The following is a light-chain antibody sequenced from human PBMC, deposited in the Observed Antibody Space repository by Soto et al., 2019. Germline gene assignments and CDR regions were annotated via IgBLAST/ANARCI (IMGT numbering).Light chain of an antibody. V-gene: IGKV3-11*01. CDR2: DAS. Sequence: EIVLTQSPATLSLSPGERATLSCRASQSVSSYLAWYQQKPGQAPRLLIYDASNRATGIPARFSGSGSATDFTLTISSLEPEDFAVYYCQQRSNWTRTFGGGTKVDIK. CDR3: QQRSNWTRT. J-gene: IGKJ4*01. CDR1: QSVSSY.